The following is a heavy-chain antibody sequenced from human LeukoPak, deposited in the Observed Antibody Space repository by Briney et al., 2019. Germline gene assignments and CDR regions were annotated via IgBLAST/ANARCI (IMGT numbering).Heavy chain of an antibody. CDR3: ARGEGGKNFDY. CDR2: ISYDGSNK. D-gene: IGHD3-16*01. Sequence: GRSLRLSCAASGFTFSSYGMHWVRQAPGKGLEWVAVISYDGSNKYYADSVKGRFTISRDNSKNTLYLQMNSLRAEDTAVYYCARGEGGKNFDYWGQGTLVTVSS. CDR1: GFTFSSYG. J-gene: IGHJ4*02. V-gene: IGHV3-30*03.